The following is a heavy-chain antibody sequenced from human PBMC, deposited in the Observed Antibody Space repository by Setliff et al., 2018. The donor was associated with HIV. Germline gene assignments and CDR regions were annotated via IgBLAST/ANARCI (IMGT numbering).Heavy chain of an antibody. CDR2: ISNYNGNT. CDR1: DYTFTNYG. J-gene: IGHJ3*02. Sequence: ASVKVSCKTSDYTFTNYGIYWVRRAPGQGLEWMGWISNYNGNTNYAQKFHGRVTMTTDTSTRTAYMEMRGLTYDDTAVYYCARASGGNSVENGFDIWGQGTMVTVSS. V-gene: IGHV1-18*01. D-gene: IGHD1-26*01. CDR3: ARASGGNSVENGFDI.